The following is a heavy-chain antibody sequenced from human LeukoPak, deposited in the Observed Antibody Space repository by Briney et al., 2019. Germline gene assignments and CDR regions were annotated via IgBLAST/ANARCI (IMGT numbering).Heavy chain of an antibody. Sequence: PGGSLRLSCTGSGFTLGDYAMSWFRQASGKGMEWVGFIRSKAYGGTTEYAASVKGRFTISRDDSKSIAYLQMNSLKTEDTAVYYYTRPKVAATPGWFDPWGQGTLVTVSS. D-gene: IGHD2-15*01. CDR1: GFTLGDYA. J-gene: IGHJ5*02. CDR2: IRSKAYGGTT. CDR3: TRPKVAATPGWFDP. V-gene: IGHV3-49*03.